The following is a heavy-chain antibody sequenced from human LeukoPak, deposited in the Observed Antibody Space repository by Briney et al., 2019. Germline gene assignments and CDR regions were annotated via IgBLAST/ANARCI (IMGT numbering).Heavy chain of an antibody. V-gene: IGHV4-31*03. D-gene: IGHD2-2*02. Sequence: SQTLSLTCTVSGGSISSGGYYWSWIRQHPGEGLEWIGYIYYSGSTYYNPSLKSRVTISVDTSKNQFSLKLSSVTAADTAVYYCARGVGYCSSTSCYTAHYYYYYGMDVWGQGTTVTVSS. CDR3: ARGVGYCSSTSCYTAHYYYYYGMDV. CDR1: GGSISSGGYY. J-gene: IGHJ6*02. CDR2: IYYSGST.